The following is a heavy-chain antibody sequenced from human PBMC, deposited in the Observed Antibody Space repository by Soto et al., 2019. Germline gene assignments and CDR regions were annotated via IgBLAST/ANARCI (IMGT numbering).Heavy chain of an antibody. Sequence: SETLSLTCTVSGGSISNYYWSWIRQPAEKRLEWIGRVSSTGSSYYNPSLKSRVTISVDTSKNQVSLNLTSVTAADTAVYYCARGVPAAGTDWFDPWGQGTLVIVSS. D-gene: IGHD6-13*01. J-gene: IGHJ5*02. V-gene: IGHV4-4*07. CDR3: ARGVPAAGTDWFDP. CDR1: GGSISNYY. CDR2: VSSTGSS.